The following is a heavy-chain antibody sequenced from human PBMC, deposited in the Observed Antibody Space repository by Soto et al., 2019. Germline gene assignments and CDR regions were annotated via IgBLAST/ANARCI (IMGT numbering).Heavy chain of an antibody. D-gene: IGHD2-2*01. CDR1: GVTFGSSW. J-gene: IGHJ6*02. Sequence: PXGSLRLSCSATGVTFGSSWMTWGRQAPGMGLDWVTNIKQDGSEKYYVDSVKGRFTISRDNAKNSLYLQMNSLRAEDTAVYYCARDIVVVPAAIRGYYGMDFWGQGTTVTVSS. CDR3: ARDIVVVPAAIRGYYGMDF. V-gene: IGHV3-7*01. CDR2: IKQDGSEK.